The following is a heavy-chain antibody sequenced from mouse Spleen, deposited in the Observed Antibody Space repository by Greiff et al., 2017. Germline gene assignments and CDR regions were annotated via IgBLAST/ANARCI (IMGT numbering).Heavy chain of an antibody. CDR2: IYPGSGST. D-gene: IGHD1-1*02. Sequence: QVQLQQPGAELVKPGASVKMSCKASGYTFTSYWITWVKQRPGQGLEWIGDIYPGSGSTNYNEKFKGKATLTADKSSSTAYMQFSSLTSEDSAIYYCARGGLVAGDYWGQGTTLTVSS. V-gene: IGHV1-55*01. J-gene: IGHJ2*01. CDR1: GYTFTSYW. CDR3: ARGGLVAGDY.